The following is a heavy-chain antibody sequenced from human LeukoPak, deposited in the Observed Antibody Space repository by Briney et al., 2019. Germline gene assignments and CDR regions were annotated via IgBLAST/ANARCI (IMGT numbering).Heavy chain of an antibody. CDR3: ARGDCSSTSCYIDY. J-gene: IGHJ4*02. CDR2: INPNSGGT. V-gene: IGHV1-2*02. Sequence: ASVKVSCKASGGTFSSYAISWVRQAPGQGLEWMGWINPNSGGTNYAQKFQGRVTMTRDTSISTAYMELSRLRSDGTAVYYCARGDCSSTSCYIDYWGQGTLVTVSS. D-gene: IGHD2-2*01. CDR1: GGTFSSYA.